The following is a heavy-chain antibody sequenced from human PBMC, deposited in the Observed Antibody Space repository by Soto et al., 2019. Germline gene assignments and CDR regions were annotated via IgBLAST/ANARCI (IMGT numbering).Heavy chain of an antibody. CDR3: VRDGTKTLRDWFDP. J-gene: IGHJ5*02. D-gene: IGHD1-1*01. CDR1: GASISGFY. Sequence: SETLSLTCTVSGASISGFYWSWIRKSAGKGLEWIGRIYATGTTDYNPSLKSRVMMSVDTSKKQFSLKLRSVTAADTAVYYCVRDGTKTLRDWFDPWGQGIAVTVSS. CDR2: IYATGTT. V-gene: IGHV4-4*07.